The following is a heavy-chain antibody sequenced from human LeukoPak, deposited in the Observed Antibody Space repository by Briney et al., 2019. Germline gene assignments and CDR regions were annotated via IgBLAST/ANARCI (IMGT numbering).Heavy chain of an antibody. D-gene: IGHD5-24*01. CDR3: ARVLVTDGYNRDAFDI. J-gene: IGHJ3*02. V-gene: IGHV3-11*04. Sequence: SGGSLRLSCAASGFTFSDYYMSWIRQAPGKGLEWVSYIGSSGSSIDYADSVKGRFTISRDNAKNSLYLQMNSLRAEDTAVYYCARVLVTDGYNRDAFDIWGQGTMVTVSS. CDR2: IGSSGSSI. CDR1: GFTFSDYY.